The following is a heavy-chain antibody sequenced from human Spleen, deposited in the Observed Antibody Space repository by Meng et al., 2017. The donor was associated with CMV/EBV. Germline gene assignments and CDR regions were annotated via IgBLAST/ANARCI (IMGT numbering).Heavy chain of an antibody. Sequence: CKASGYTFTNYDINWVRQAPGQGLEWMGWINPNSGGTNSAQKFQGRVTMTRDTSISTAYMELSRLTWDDTAVYYCARVGYDSTGYRDYWGQGTLVTVSS. J-gene: IGHJ4*02. V-gene: IGHV1-2*02. CDR3: ARVGYDSTGYRDY. CDR2: INPNSGGT. D-gene: IGHD3-22*01. CDR1: GYTFTNYD.